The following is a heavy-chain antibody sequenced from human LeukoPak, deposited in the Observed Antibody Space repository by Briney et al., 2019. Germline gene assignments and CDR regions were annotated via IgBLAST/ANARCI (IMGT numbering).Heavy chain of an antibody. CDR2: TKQDGSEQ. J-gene: IGHJ4*02. CDR1: GFPFSGYW. Sequence: GGSLRLSCAASGFPFSGYWMDWVRQAPGKGMEWVASTKQDGSEQYYADSVKGRFTISRDNAKNALYLQMNSLRAEDTAVYYCSRSLEYWGQGALVTVSS. V-gene: IGHV3-7*01. CDR3: SRSLEY.